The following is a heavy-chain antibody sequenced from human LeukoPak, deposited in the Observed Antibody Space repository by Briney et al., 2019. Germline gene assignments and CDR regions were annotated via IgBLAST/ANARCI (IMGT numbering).Heavy chain of an antibody. CDR3: ARVVVPAAYNWFDP. CDR2: INHSGST. V-gene: IGHV4-34*01. Sequence: SETLSLTCAVYGGSFSGYYWSWIRQPPGKGLEWIGEINHSGSTNYNPSLKSRVTISVDTSKNQFSLKLSSVTAADTAVYYCARVVVPAAYNWFDPWGQGTLVTVSS. CDR1: GGSFSGYY. D-gene: IGHD2-2*01. J-gene: IGHJ5*02.